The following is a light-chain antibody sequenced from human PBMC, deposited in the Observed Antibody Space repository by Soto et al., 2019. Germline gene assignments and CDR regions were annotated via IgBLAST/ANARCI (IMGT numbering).Light chain of an antibody. V-gene: IGKV3-15*01. J-gene: IGKJ4*01. CDR2: FAS. CDR1: HNVKHN. CDR3: QHYTAWPLT. Sequence: EIVMTQSPATLSVSPGEKATLSCRASHNVKHNLAWYQQKPGQAPRLLIYFASTRATGLPARFSGSGSGTEFSLTISSLQSEDFAVYCCQHYTAWPLTFGGGTKVEIK.